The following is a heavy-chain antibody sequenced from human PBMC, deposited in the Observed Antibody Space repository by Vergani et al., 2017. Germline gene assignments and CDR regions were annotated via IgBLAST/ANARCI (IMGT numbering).Heavy chain of an antibody. CDR1: GFPFSGSY. CDR3: TTYNVGASIR. D-gene: IGHD1-26*01. Sequence: EVQLVESGGGLLKPGESLRLSCAVSGFPFSGSYMTWVRQAPGKGLEWVSRIQFRVNGDATDYDAPVKDRYNISRDGSKETLYLQMNSLKIEDTNVYYCTTYNVGASIRWGRGTLVSVSS. J-gene: IGHJ4*02. CDR2: IQFRVNGDAT. V-gene: IGHV3-15*01.